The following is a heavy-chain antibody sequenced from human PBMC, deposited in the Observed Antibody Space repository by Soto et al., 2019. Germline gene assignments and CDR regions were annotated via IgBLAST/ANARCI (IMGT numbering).Heavy chain of an antibody. CDR1: GYTFTSYD. CDR3: ARGTLVTGTTSPYYYYVMDV. D-gene: IGHD1-7*01. CDR2: MNPNSGNT. V-gene: IGHV1-8*01. Sequence: ASVKVSCKASGYTFTSYDINWVRQATGQGLEWMGWMNPNSGNTGYAQKFQGRVTMTRNTSISTAYMELSSLRSEDTAVYYCARGTLVTGTTSPYYYYVMDVWGKGTTVTV. J-gene: IGHJ6*04.